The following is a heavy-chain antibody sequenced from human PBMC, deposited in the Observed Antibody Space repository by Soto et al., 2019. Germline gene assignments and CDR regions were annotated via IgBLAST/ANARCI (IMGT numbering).Heavy chain of an antibody. Sequence: PAGSTRLSSAASGFTFCSYDMHWVRKNTGKGLEWVSAIGTAGDTFYPGSVKGRVTISRENAKNSVYLQMDNLRVGDTAVYYCARAGGSSRGNSYNGIDVWGQGTSVTVSS. D-gene: IGHD1-26*01. CDR3: ARAGGSSRGNSYNGIDV. CDR2: IGTAGDT. CDR1: GFTFCSYD. J-gene: IGHJ6*02. V-gene: IGHV3-13*01.